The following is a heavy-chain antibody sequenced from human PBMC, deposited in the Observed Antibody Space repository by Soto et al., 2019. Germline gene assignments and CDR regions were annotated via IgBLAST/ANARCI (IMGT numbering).Heavy chain of an antibody. J-gene: IGHJ6*03. CDR3: ARGPFMVRGVYYYYYMDV. Sequence: GGSLRLSCAASGFTFSSYSMNWVRQAPGKGLEWVSSISSSSSYIYYADSVKGRFAISRDNAKNSLYLQMNSLRAEDTAVYYCARGPFMVRGVYYYYYMDVWGKGTTVTVSS. CDR1: GFTFSSYS. V-gene: IGHV3-21*01. CDR2: ISSSSSYI. D-gene: IGHD3-10*01.